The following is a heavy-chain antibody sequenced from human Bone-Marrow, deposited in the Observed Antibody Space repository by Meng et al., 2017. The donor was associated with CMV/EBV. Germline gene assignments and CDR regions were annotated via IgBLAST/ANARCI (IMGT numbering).Heavy chain of an antibody. J-gene: IGHJ4*02. D-gene: IGHD1-26*01. CDR2: MNPNSGGT. CDR3: ARIYGGSYY. V-gene: IGHV1-2*02. Sequence: ASVKVSCKASGYTFTSYDINWVRQATGQGLEWMGWMNPNSGGTNYAQKFQGRVTMTRDTSISTAYMELSRLRSDDTAVYYCARIYGGSYYWGQGTLVTVSS. CDR1: GYTFTSYD.